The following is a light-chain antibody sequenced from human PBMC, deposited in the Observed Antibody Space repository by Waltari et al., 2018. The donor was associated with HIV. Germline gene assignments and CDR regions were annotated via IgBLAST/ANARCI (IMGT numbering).Light chain of an antibody. CDR2: AAS. V-gene: IGKV1-NL1*01. J-gene: IGKJ4*01. CDR1: QGISNS. Sequence: DIQMTQSPSSLSASVGDRLTLSCRASQGISNSLAWYQRKPGVAPKLLIYAASTLEDGVPSRFSGSGSGADYTLTVSSLQPEDFATYYCQQYYGIPLTFGGGTKVEIK. CDR3: QQYYGIPLT.